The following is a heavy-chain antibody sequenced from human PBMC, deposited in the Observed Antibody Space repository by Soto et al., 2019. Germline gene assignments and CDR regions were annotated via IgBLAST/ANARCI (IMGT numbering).Heavy chain of an antibody. D-gene: IGHD3-16*01. CDR3: ARDSPMITFGGVISPSWFDP. J-gene: IGHJ5*02. Sequence: LSLTCTVSGGSISSGDYYWSWIRQPPGKGLEWIGYIYYSGSTYYNPSLKSRVTISVDTSKNQFSLKLSSVTAADTAVYYCARDSPMITFGGVISPSWFDPWGQGTLVTV. CDR1: GGSISSGDYY. V-gene: IGHV4-30-4*01. CDR2: IYYSGST.